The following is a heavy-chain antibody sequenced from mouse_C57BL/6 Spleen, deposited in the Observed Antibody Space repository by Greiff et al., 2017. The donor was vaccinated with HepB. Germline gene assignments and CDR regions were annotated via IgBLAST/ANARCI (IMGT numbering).Heavy chain of an antibody. V-gene: IGHV2-5*01. D-gene: IGHD1-1*01. CDR1: GFSLTSYG. CDR2: IWRGGST. J-gene: IGHJ2*01. Sequence: QVQLKESGPGLVQPSQSLSITCTVSGFSLTSYGVHWVRQSPGKGLEWLGVIWRGGSTDYNAAFMSRLSITKDNSKSQVFFKMNSLQADDTAIYYCAKEGLDYYGSSFDYWGQGTTLTVSS. CDR3: AKEGLDYYGSSFDY.